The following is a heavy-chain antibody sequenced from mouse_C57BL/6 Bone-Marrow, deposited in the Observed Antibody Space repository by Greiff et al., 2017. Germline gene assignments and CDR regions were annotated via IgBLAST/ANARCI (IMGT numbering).Heavy chain of an antibody. CDR2: IDPSDSYT. V-gene: IGHV1-69*01. D-gene: IGHD1-1*01. CDR1: GYTFTSYW. Sequence: VQLQQPGAELVMPGASVKLSCKASGYTFTSYWMHWVKQRPGQGLEWIGEIDPSDSYTNYNQKFKGKSTLTVDKSSSTAYMQLSRLTSEDSAVYYCAREGLLRSYWYFDVWGTGTTVTVSS. CDR3: AREGLLRSYWYFDV. J-gene: IGHJ1*03.